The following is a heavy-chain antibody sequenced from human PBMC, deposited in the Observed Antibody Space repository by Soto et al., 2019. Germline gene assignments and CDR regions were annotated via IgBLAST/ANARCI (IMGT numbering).Heavy chain of an antibody. CDR2: ISYDGSDK. V-gene: IGHV3-30*03. CDR1: GFTFSNYG. CDR3: ARARGTLLRAFDI. D-gene: IGHD2-15*01. Sequence: PGGSLRLSCAASGFTFSNYGMHWVRQAPGKGLEWVAVISYDGSDKYYADSVKGRFSISRDNSKNTLYLQMNSLRAEDTAVYYCARARGTLLRAFDIWGQGTMVTVSS. J-gene: IGHJ3*02.